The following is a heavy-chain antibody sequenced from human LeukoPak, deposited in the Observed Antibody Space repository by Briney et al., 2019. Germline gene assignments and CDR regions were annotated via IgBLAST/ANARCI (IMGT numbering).Heavy chain of an antibody. CDR2: IYSGGST. Sequence: GGSLRLSCAASGFTVSSNYMSWVRQAPGKGLEWVSVIYSGGSTYYADSVKGRVTISRDNSKNTLYLQMNSLRAEDTAVYYCARAVVRADYYYYYMDVWGKGTTVTVSS. CDR3: ARAVVRADYYYYYMDV. D-gene: IGHD2-15*01. CDR1: GFTVSSNY. V-gene: IGHV3-53*01. J-gene: IGHJ6*03.